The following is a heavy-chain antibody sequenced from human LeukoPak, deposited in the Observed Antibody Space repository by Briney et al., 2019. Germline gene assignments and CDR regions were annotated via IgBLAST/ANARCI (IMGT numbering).Heavy chain of an antibody. CDR2: IKSEADGGTT. Sequence: GSLRLSCAASGFTFSSYAMHWVRQAPGKGLEWVSRIKSEADGGTTDYAAPVKGRFTISRDDSKNTLYLEMNSLITEDTAVYYCVNLGGGSISDYWGQGTLVTVSS. V-gene: IGHV3-15*01. D-gene: IGHD2-15*01. CDR1: GFTFSSYA. J-gene: IGHJ4*02. CDR3: VNLGGGSISDY.